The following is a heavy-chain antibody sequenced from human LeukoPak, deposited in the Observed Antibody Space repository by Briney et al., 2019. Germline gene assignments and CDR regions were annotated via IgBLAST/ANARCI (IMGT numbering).Heavy chain of an antibody. J-gene: IGHJ4*02. CDR2: ISFDGNQE. D-gene: IGHD3-16*02. CDR3: AREGSIVARTDY. V-gene: IGHV3-30-3*01. CDR1: GFTFSSYA. Sequence: PGGSLRLSCAASGFTFSSYAMHWVRQAPGRRLEWVAVISFDGNQEYYPDSVKGRFTISRDNSKNTLYLQMNGLKTEDTAVYYCAREGSIVARTDYWGQGALVIVSS.